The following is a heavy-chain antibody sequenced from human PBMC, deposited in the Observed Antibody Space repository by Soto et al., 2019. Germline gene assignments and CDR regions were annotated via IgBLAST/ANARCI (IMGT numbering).Heavy chain of an antibody. V-gene: IGHV1-3*01. Sequence: GASVKVSCKASGYTFTSYAMHWVRQAPGQRLEWMGWINAGNGNTKYSQKSQGRVTITRDTSASTAYMELSSLRSEDTAVYYCARDEVTIFGVVIMGYYGMDVWGQGATVTVSS. D-gene: IGHD3-3*01. CDR2: INAGNGNT. J-gene: IGHJ6*02. CDR3: ARDEVTIFGVVIMGYYGMDV. CDR1: GYTFTSYA.